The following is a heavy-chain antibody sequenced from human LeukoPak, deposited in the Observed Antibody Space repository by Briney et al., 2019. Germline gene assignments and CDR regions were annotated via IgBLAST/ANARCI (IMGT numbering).Heavy chain of an antibody. CDR2: INPNSGGT. CDR3: ARARRITMIVVANNWFDP. V-gene: IGHV1-2*02. J-gene: IGHJ5*02. D-gene: IGHD3-22*01. Sequence: GASVKVSCKASGYTFTCYYMHWVRQAPGQGLEWMGWINPNSGGTNYAQKFQGRVTMTRDTSISTAYMELSRLRSDDTAVYYCARARRITMIVVANNWFDPWDQGTLVTVSS. CDR1: GYTFTCYY.